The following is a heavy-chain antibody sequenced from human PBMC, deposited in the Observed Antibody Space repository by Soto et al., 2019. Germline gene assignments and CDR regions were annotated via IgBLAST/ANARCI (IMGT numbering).Heavy chain of an antibody. CDR3: ARGQVLGPHYFDY. CDR2: IYYSGST. J-gene: IGHJ4*02. Sequence: SETLSLTCTVSGGSISSYYWSWIRQPPGKGLEWIGDIYYSGSTNYNPSLKSRVTISVDTTKNQISLKLSSVTAADTAVYYCARGQVLGPHYFDYWGQGTLVTVSS. V-gene: IGHV4-59*01. D-gene: IGHD3-16*01. CDR1: GGSISSYY.